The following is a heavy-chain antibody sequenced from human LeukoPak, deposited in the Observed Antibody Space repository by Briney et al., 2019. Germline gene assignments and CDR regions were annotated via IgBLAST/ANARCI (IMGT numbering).Heavy chain of an antibody. CDR2: FDPEDGET. CDR1: GYTLTELS. Sequence: ASVKVSCKVSGYTLTELSMHWVRQAPGKGLEWMGGFDPEDGETIYAQKFQGRVTMTEGTSTDTAYMELSSLRPEDTAVYYCATSYCSGGSCYSFYYYGMDVWGQGTTVTVSS. CDR3: ATSYCSGGSCYSFYYYGMDV. J-gene: IGHJ6*02. D-gene: IGHD2-15*01. V-gene: IGHV1-24*01.